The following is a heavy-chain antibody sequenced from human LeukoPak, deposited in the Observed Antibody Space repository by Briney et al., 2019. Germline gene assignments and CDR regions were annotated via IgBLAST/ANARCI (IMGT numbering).Heavy chain of an antibody. CDR1: GFTFSSYA. CDR3: AKDLAATMVRGEYDY. J-gene: IGHJ4*02. V-gene: IGHV3-30*04. CDR2: ISYDESDK. D-gene: IGHD3-10*01. Sequence: GGSLRLSCAASGFTFSSYAMHWVRQAPGKGLEWVAVISYDESDKFYGDSVKGRFTISRDNSKNTLYLQMNSLRAEDTAVYYCAKDLAATMVRGEYDYWGQGTLVTVSS.